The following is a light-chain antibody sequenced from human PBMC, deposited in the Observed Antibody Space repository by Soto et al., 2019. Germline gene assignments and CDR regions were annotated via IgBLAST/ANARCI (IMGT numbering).Light chain of an antibody. CDR1: QSISSN. CDR3: QHYNNWPLT. V-gene: IGKV3-15*01. Sequence: EIALTQSPGTLSLSPGERATLSCRASQSISSNLAWYQQKPGQTPRLLIYGTPTRATGIPARFSGSGSGTEFTLTISSLQSEDFAVYYCQHYNNWPLTFGGGTKVDIK. CDR2: GTP. J-gene: IGKJ4*01.